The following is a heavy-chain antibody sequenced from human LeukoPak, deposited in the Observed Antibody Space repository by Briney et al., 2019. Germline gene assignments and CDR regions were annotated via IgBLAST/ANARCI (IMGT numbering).Heavy chain of an antibody. J-gene: IGHJ1*01. CDR2: IKQDGSEK. Sequence: GGSLRLSCAASGFTFSSYWMSWVRQAPGKGLEWVANIKQDGSEKYYVDSLKGRFTVSRDNAKNSLYLQMNSLRAEDTAVYYCARDSYYYDRKGDFQHWGQGTLVTVSS. D-gene: IGHD3-22*01. CDR3: ARDSYYYDRKGDFQH. CDR1: GFTFSSYW. V-gene: IGHV3-7*01.